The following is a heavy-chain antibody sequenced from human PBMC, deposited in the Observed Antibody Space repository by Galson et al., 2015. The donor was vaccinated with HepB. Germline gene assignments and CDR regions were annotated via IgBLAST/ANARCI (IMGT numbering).Heavy chain of an antibody. Sequence: SLRLSCAASGFTFHNHGMNWVRQAPGKGLEWVSGSSSIGGRTGYRDSVKGRFTISRDNAKDSLYLQVNSLRVEDTALYLCARDRSYGAFDIWGQGTMVIVSS. CDR2: SSSIGGRT. J-gene: IGHJ3*02. CDR1: GFTFHNHG. D-gene: IGHD3-16*01. CDR3: ARDRSYGAFDI. V-gene: IGHV3-20*01.